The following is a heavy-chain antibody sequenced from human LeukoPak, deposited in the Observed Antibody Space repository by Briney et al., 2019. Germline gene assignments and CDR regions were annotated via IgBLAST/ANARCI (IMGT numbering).Heavy chain of an antibody. CDR3: AKDIASVELERRSFDY. V-gene: IGHV3-9*01. CDR1: GFTFDDYA. J-gene: IGHJ4*02. D-gene: IGHD1-1*01. Sequence: PGGSLRLSCAASGFTFDDYAMHWVRQAPGKGLEWVSGISWNSGSIGYADSVEGRFTISRDNAKNSLYLQMNSLRAEDTALYYCAKDIASVELERRSFDYWGQGTLVTVSS. CDR2: ISWNSGSI.